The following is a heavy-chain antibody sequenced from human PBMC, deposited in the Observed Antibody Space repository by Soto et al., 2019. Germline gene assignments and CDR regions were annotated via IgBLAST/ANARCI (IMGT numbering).Heavy chain of an antibody. J-gene: IGHJ4*02. Sequence: QVQLVESGGGVVQPGRSLRLSCAASGFTFSSYGMHWVRQAPGKGLEWVAVISYDGSNKYYADSVKGRFTISRDNSKNTLYLLMNSLRAEDTAVYYCAKENEQWLVPGYFDYWGQGTLVTVSS. CDR1: GFTFSSYG. D-gene: IGHD6-19*01. CDR3: AKENEQWLVPGYFDY. V-gene: IGHV3-30*18. CDR2: ISYDGSNK.